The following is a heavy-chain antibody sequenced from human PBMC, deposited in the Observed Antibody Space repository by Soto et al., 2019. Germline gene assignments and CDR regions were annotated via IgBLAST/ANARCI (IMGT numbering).Heavy chain of an antibody. Sequence: QVQLQESGPGLVKPSETLSLTCTVSGGSIGPYFWSWIRQSPGKGLAWMAYMSQSGTASYNPSLKSRSTISVDTSTNRFSMKLISVTAAETAVYYCARGRGGILVFSHPLDEWFDPWGQGTLVTVSS. V-gene: IGHV4-59*01. CDR1: GGSIGPYF. D-gene: IGHD2-15*01. CDR2: MSQSGTA. J-gene: IGHJ5*02. CDR3: ARGRGGILVFSHPLDEWFDP.